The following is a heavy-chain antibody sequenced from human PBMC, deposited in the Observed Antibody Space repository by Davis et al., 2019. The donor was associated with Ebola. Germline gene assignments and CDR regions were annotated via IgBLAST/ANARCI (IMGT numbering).Heavy chain of an antibody. D-gene: IGHD2-2*02. V-gene: IGHV3-21*01. CDR2: ISSSSSYI. Sequence: GESLKISCAASGFTFNSYSMNWVRQAPGKGLEWVSSISSSSSYIYYADSVKGRFTISRDNAKNSLYLQMNSLRAEDTAVYYCARAPDKAYQALYRCFDYWGKGTLVTVSS. CDR3: ARAPDKAYQALYRCFDY. J-gene: IGHJ4*02. CDR1: GFTFNSYS.